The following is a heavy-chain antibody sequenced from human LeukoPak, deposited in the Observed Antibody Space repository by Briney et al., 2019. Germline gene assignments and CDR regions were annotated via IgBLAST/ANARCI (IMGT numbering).Heavy chain of an antibody. J-gene: IGHJ4*02. V-gene: IGHV3-30*18. CDR1: GFTFDDYG. CDR2: ISYDGSNK. D-gene: IGHD6-13*01. CDR3: AKERIWAAGPDY. Sequence: GGSLRLSCAASGFTFDDYGMSWVRQAPGKGLEWVAVISYDGSNKYYADSVKGRFTISRDNSKNTLYLQMNSLRAEDTAVYYCAKERIWAAGPDYWGQGTLVTVSS.